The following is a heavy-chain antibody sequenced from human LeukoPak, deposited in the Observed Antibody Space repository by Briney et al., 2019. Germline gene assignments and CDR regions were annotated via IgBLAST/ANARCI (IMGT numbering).Heavy chain of an antibody. J-gene: IGHJ1*01. Sequence: GGSLRLSCVVSGFTFSNYWMSWVRQAPGKGLEWVSSISGSGGNTYYADSVEGRFTISRDNSKNTLYLQVSSLRAEDTAVYYCAKRMDSSDYYYSGEEYFQQWGQGTLVIVSS. CDR2: ISGSGGNT. D-gene: IGHD3-22*01. V-gene: IGHV3-23*01. CDR1: GFTFSNYW. CDR3: AKRMDSSDYYYSGEEYFQQ.